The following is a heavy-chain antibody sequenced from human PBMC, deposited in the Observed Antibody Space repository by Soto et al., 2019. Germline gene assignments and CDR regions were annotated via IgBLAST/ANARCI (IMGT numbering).Heavy chain of an antibody. J-gene: IGHJ5*02. V-gene: IGHV3-23*01. Sequence: GGSLRLSCAASGFTFSSYAMSWVRQAPGKGLEWVSAISGSGGSTYYADSVKGRFTISRDNSKNTLYLQMNSLRAEDTAVYYCAKDVNIVVVVAATPGVWFDPWGQGTLVTVSS. D-gene: IGHD2-15*01. CDR2: ISGSGGST. CDR3: AKDVNIVVVVAATPGVWFDP. CDR1: GFTFSSYA.